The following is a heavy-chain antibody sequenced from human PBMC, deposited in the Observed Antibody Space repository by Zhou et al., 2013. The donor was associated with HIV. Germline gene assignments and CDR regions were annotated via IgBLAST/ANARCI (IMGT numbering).Heavy chain of an antibody. D-gene: IGHD3-10*01. CDR2: INPNSGVT. J-gene: IGHJ4*02. CDR1: GYTFTGYY. CDR3: ARARYYYGSGSYYPFDY. Sequence: QVQLVQSGAEVKKPGASVKVSCKASGYTFTGYYMHWVRQAPGQGLEWMGWINPNSGVTNYAQKFQGRVTMTRGTSISTAYMELSRLRSDDTAVYYCARARYYYGSGSYYPFDYWGQGTLVTVSS. V-gene: IGHV1-2*02.